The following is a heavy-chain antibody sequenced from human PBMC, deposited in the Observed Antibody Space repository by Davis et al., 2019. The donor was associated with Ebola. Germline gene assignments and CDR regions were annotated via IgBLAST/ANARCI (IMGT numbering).Heavy chain of an antibody. V-gene: IGHV1-69*05. J-gene: IGHJ6*02. CDR1: GGTFSSYA. Sequence: AASVKVSCKASGGTFSSYAISWVRQAPGQGLEWMGGIIPIFGTANYAQKFQGRVTMTRNTSISTAYMELSSLRSEDTAVYYCARVYASGVVIRRVGRYYGMDVWGQGTTVTVSS. CDR2: IIPIFGTA. CDR3: ARVYASGVVIRRVGRYYGMDV. D-gene: IGHD3-3*01.